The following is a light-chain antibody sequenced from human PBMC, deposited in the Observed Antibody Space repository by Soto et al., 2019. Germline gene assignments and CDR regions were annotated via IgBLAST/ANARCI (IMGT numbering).Light chain of an antibody. CDR1: SSDVGGYNY. Sequence: QSALTQPASVSGSPGQSITISCTGTSSDVGGYNYVSWYQQHPGKAPKLMIYDVSNRPSGVSNRFSGSKSGNTASLTISALQAEDEADYYGSAYTSSSTSVVFGGGTKLTVL. CDR2: DVS. J-gene: IGLJ2*01. CDR3: SAYTSSSTSVV. V-gene: IGLV2-14*01.